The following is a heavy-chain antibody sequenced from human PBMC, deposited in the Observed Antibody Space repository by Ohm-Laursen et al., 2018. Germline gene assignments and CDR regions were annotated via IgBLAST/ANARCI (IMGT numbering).Heavy chain of an antibody. D-gene: IGHD2-15*01. V-gene: IGHV3-15*01. J-gene: IGHJ4*02. CDR1: GFTFTNAW. CDR2: IKSKRDGGTT. Sequence: SLRLSCSATGFTFTNAWMSWVRQAPGKGLEWVALIKSKRDGGTTHYAAPVKGRFTISREDSKNTLYLQMNSLKTEDTAVYYCSTDRKGYCSGGSCLNYWGQGTLVTVSS. CDR3: STDRKGYCSGGSCLNY.